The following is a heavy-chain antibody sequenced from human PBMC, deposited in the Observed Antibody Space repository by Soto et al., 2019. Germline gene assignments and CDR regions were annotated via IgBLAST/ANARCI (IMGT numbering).Heavy chain of an antibody. CDR1: GFTFTSSA. CDR2: IVVGSGNT. CDR3: AADPYYYDSSNYCSFDY. V-gene: IGHV1-58*01. Sequence: SVKVSCKASGFTFTSSAVQWVRQARGQRLEWIGWIVVGSGNTDYAQKFQERVTITRDMSTSTVYMELSSLRSEDTAVYYCAADPYYYDSSNYCSFDYWGQGTLVTVSS. J-gene: IGHJ4*02. D-gene: IGHD3-22*01.